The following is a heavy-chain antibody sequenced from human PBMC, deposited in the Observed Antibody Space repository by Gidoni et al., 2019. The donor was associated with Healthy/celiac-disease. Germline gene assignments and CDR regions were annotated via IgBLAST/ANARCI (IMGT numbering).Heavy chain of an antibody. D-gene: IGHD6-13*01. J-gene: IGHJ5*02. Sequence: QVQLQESGPGLVKPSQTLSLTCTVSGRPISSYYWSWIRQPPGKGLEWIGYIYYSGSTNYNPSLKSRVTISVDTSKNQFSLKLSSVTAADTAVYYCAREIAAAANWFDPWGQGTLVTVSS. CDR3: AREIAAAANWFDP. V-gene: IGHV4-59*01. CDR2: IYYSGST. CDR1: GRPISSYY.